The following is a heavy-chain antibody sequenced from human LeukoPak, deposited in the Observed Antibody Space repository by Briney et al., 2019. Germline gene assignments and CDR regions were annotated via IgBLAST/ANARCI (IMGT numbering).Heavy chain of an antibody. CDR1: GGSISSSSYY. V-gene: IGHV4-39*07. J-gene: IGHJ2*01. CDR2: IYYSGST. D-gene: IGHD6-19*01. Sequence: SETLSLTCTVSGGSISSSSYYWGWIRQPPGKGLEWIGSIYYSGSTFYNPSRESRVTISVDRSKSQFSLKLSSVTAADTAVYYCASNQWPNWYFDLWGRGTLVTVSS. CDR3: ASNQWPNWYFDL.